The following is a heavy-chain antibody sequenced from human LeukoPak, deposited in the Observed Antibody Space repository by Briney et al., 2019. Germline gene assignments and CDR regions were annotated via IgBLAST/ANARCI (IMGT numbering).Heavy chain of an antibody. Sequence: SQTLSLTCAISGDSVSSNSAAWHWIRQSPSRGLEWLGRTYYRSKRYNDYAVSVKSRITINPDTSKNQFSLQLNSVTPEDTAVYYCARWSDDYVWGSYRYDGYYFDYWGQGTLVTVSS. J-gene: IGHJ4*02. CDR3: ARWSDDYVWGSYRYDGYYFDY. CDR1: GDSVSSNSAA. D-gene: IGHD3-16*02. CDR2: TYYRSKRYN. V-gene: IGHV6-1*01.